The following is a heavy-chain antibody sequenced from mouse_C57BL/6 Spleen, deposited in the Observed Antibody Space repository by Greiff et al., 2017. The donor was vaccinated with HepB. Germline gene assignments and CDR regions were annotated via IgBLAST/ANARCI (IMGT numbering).Heavy chain of an antibody. D-gene: IGHD2-5*01. CDR1: GYSITSDY. CDR2: ISYSGST. Sequence: EVKLMESGPGLAKPSQTLSLTCSVTGYSITSDYWNWIRKFPGNKLEYMGYISYSGSTYYNPSLKSRSSITRDTSKSQYYLQLNSVTTEDTATYYCARLAYSNYYFDYWGQGTTLTVSS. CDR3: ARLAYSNYYFDY. V-gene: IGHV3-8*01. J-gene: IGHJ2*01.